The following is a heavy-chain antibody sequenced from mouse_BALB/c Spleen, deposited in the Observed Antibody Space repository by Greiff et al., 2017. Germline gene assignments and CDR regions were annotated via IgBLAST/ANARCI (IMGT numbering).Heavy chain of an antibody. CDR2: ISYSGST. D-gene: IGHD4-1*01. V-gene: IGHV3-2*02. CDR3: ARNWDYYAMDY. CDR1: GYSITSDYA. J-gene: IGHJ4*01. Sequence: VQLKQSGPGLVKPSQSLSLTCTVTGYSITSDYAWNWIRQFPGNKLEWMGYISYSGSTSYNPSLKSRISITRDTSKNQFFLQLKSVTTEDTATYYCARNWDYYAMDYWGQGTSVTVSS.